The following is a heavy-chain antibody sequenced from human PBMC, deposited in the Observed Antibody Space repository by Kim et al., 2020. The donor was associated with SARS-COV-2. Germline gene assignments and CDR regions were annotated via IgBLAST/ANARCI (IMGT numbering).Heavy chain of an antibody. V-gene: IGHV3-23*03. CDR2: FYSGGSST. CDR3: AAVRPLTRDF. CDR1: EFIFGSYA. D-gene: IGHD6-6*01. J-gene: IGHJ4*02. Sequence: GGSLRLSCAASEFIFGSYAVSWVRQAPGKGLEWVSVFYSGGSSTYYADSVKGRFTISRDNSKNTLYLQMKSLRVEDTAVYYCAAVRPLTRDFWGQGTLVT.